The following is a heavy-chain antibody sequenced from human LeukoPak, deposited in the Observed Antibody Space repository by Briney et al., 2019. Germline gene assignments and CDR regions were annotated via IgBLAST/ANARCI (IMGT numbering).Heavy chain of an antibody. Sequence: GESLKISCKGSGYSFTSYWIGWVRQMPGKGLEWMGIIYPGDSDTRYSPSFQGQVTISADKSISTAYLQWSSLKASDTAMYYCARRNYDILTGYQDAFDIWGQGTMVTVSS. CDR3: ARRNYDILTGYQDAFDI. CDR1: GYSFTSYW. J-gene: IGHJ3*02. V-gene: IGHV5-51*01. D-gene: IGHD3-9*01. CDR2: IYPGDSDT.